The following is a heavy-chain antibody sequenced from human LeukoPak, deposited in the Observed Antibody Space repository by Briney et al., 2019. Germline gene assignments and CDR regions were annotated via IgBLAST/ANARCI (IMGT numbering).Heavy chain of an antibody. CDR2: ISYDGSNT. V-gene: IGHV3-30*18. Sequence: PGGSLRLSCAASGFTFSNHGMSWIRQAPGKGLEWVAVISYDGSNTYYADSVKGRFTISRDNSKNTLYLQMNSLRAEDTAVYYCANGYCTNGVCYPYYYYYMDVWGKGTTVTVSS. CDR3: ANGYCTNGVCYPYYYYYMDV. D-gene: IGHD2-8*01. CDR1: GFTFSNHG. J-gene: IGHJ6*03.